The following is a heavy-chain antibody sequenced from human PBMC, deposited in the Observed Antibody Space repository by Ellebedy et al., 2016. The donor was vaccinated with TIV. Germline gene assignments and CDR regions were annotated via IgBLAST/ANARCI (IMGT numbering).Heavy chain of an antibody. CDR1: GFGFSSYA. V-gene: IGHV3-33*06. CDR3: AKDRSPTMIALDF. Sequence: PGGSLRLSCAASGFGFSSYAMHWVRQSPVKGLEWVAVTWADGHNTYYADSVKGRFTISRDNSKNTLYLQMSSLRADDTAIYYCAKDRSPTMIALDFWGQGTLVTVSS. J-gene: IGHJ4*02. CDR2: TWADGHNT. D-gene: IGHD3-22*01.